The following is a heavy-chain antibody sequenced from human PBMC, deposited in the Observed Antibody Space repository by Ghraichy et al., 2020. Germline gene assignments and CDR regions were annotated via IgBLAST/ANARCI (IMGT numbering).Heavy chain of an antibody. CDR1: GGSISSYY. CDR3: ARETGIAVAGTRDYYYYGMDV. V-gene: IGHV4-59*01. D-gene: IGHD6-19*01. J-gene: IGHJ6*02. CDR2: IYYSGST. Sequence: SETLSLTCTVSGGSISSYYWSWIRQPPGKGLEWIGYIYYSGSTNYNPSLKSRVTISVDTSKNQFSLKLSSVTAADTAVYYCARETGIAVAGTRDYYYYGMDVWGQGTTVTVSS.